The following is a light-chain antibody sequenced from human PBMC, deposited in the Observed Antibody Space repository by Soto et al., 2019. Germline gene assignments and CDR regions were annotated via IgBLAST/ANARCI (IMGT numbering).Light chain of an antibody. Sequence: DIQMTQSPSTLSASVGDRVTITCRASQSVGSWLAWYQQKPGKAPKLLIYKACSLESGVPSRFSGSGSGTEFSLTISSLQPDDFASYHCQQYGSSSPWTFGQGTKVEIK. CDR1: QSVGSW. CDR3: QQYGSSSPWT. CDR2: KAC. J-gene: IGKJ1*01. V-gene: IGKV1-5*03.